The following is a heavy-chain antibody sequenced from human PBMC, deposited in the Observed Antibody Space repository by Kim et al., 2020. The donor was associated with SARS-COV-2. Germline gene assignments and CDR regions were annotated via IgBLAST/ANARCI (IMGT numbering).Heavy chain of an antibody. CDR1: GYTLTELS. CDR2: FDPEDGET. D-gene: IGHD1-26*01. Sequence: ASVKVSCKVSGYTLTELSMHWVRQAPGKGLEWMGGFDPEDGETIYAQKFQGRVTMTEDTSTDTAYMELSSLRSEDTAVYYCATAPPPRAYPGAFDIWGQGTMVTVSS. CDR3: ATAPPPRAYPGAFDI. J-gene: IGHJ3*02. V-gene: IGHV1-24*01.